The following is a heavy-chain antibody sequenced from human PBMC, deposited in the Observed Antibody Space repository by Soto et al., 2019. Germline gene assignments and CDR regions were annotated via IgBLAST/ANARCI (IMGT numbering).Heavy chain of an antibody. V-gene: IGHV1-69*02. CDR2: IIPILGIA. J-gene: IGHJ3*02. Sequence: QVQLVQSGAEVKKPGSSVKVSCKASGGTFSSYTISWVRQAPGQGLEWMGRIIPILGIANYAQKFQCRVTITADKSTSTAYMELSSLRSEDTAVYYCARAHSTIFGVVNRDDAFDIWGQGTMVTVSS. CDR3: ARAHSTIFGVVNRDDAFDI. CDR1: GGTFSSYT. D-gene: IGHD3-3*01.